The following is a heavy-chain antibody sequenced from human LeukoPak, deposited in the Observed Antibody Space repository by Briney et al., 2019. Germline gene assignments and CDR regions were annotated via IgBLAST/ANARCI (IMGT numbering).Heavy chain of an antibody. V-gene: IGHV1-2*02. J-gene: IGHJ4*02. D-gene: IGHD3-16*02. CDR3: ARAFGGVIARTFDY. CDR1: GYTFTCYY. CDR2: INPNSGGT. Sequence: ASVKVSCKASGYTFTCYYMHWVRQAPGQGHEGMGWINPNSGGTNYAQKFQGSVTMTRDTSISTAYMELSRLRSDDTAVYYCARAFGGVIARTFDYWGQGTLVTVSS.